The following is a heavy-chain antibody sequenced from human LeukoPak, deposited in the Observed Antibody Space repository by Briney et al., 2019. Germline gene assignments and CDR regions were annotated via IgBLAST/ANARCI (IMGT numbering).Heavy chain of an antibody. CDR2: INPKSGGT. J-gene: IGHJ5*02. V-gene: IGHV1-2*02. D-gene: IGHD2-15*01. Sequence: GASVKVSCKASGYSFTGHYMHWVRQAPGQGLEWMGWINPKSGGTNYAQKFQGRVTMTRDTSISTAYMELSRLRSDDTAVYYCARDRLRLGYERTNWFDPWGQGTLVTVSS. CDR1: GYSFTGHY. CDR3: ARDRLRLGYERTNWFDP.